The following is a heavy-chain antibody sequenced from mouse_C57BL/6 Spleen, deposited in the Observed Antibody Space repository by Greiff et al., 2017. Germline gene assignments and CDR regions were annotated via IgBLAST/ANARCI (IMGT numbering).Heavy chain of an antibody. V-gene: IGHV3-6*01. CDR2: ISYDGSN. J-gene: IGHJ2*01. CDR1: GYSITSGYY. Sequence: DVQLQESGPGLVKPSQSLSLTCSVTGYSITSGYYWNWIRQFPGNKLEWMGYISYDGSNNYNPSLKNRISITRDTSKNQFFLKLNSVTTEDTATYYCAREPTRGLYFDYWGQGTTLTVSS. CDR3: AREPTRGLYFDY. D-gene: IGHD3-3*01.